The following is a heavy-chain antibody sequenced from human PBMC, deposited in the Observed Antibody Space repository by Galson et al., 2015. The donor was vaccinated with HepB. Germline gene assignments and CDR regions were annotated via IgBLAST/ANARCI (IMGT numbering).Heavy chain of an antibody. CDR1: GFTFSTYN. D-gene: IGHD3-3*01. CDR3: ARDSRATFGEPNWFDP. J-gene: IGHJ5*02. V-gene: IGHV3-48*03. Sequence: LRLSCAASGFTFSTYNMSWVRQAPGKGLDWISYISATGTTIDYADSVKGRFIISRDNAKNSLFLQMNSLRVEDTAVYYCARDSRATFGEPNWFDPWGQGTLVIVSS. CDR2: ISATGTTI.